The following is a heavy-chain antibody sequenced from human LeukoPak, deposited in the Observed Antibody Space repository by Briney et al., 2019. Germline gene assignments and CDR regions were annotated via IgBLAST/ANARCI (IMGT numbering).Heavy chain of an antibody. CDR3: ARVYYGSGSSYYYYYGMDV. CDR1: GYTFTGYY. Sequence: ASVKVSCKASGYTFTGYYMHWVRQAPGQGLEWMGWINPNSGGTNYAQKFQGRVTMTRDTSISTAYMELSRLRSGDTAVYYCARVYYGSGSSYYYYYGMDVWGQGTTVTVSS. J-gene: IGHJ6*02. D-gene: IGHD3-10*01. V-gene: IGHV1-2*02. CDR2: INPNSGGT.